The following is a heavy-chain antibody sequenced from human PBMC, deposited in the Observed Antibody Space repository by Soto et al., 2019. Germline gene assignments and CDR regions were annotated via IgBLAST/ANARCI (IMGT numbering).Heavy chain of an antibody. D-gene: IGHD3-10*01. CDR2: IYSGGDT. CDR3: TRAGSDTGNFYLSNHYAMDV. CDR1: GFSVSSDY. Sequence: GGSLRLSCAASGFSVSSDYMSWVRQAPGKGLEWVSLIYSGGDTYYADSVKGRFTISRDISSNTIYLHITSLRADDTAIYYCTRAGSDTGNFYLSNHYAMDVWGPGTTVTVSS. V-gene: IGHV3-53*01. J-gene: IGHJ6*02.